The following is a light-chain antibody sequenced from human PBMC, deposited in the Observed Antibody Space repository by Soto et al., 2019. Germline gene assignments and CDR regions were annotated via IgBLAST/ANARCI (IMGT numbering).Light chain of an antibody. CDR1: QGINTF. CDR3: QQYGSSHA. Sequence: IQLTQSPSSLSASVGDRVTITCRASQGINTFLAWYQQKAGKAPKLLIYAASTLQSGVPSRFSGSGSGTDFTLTISSLQSEDFAVYYCQQYGSSHAFGQGTRLEI. V-gene: IGKV1-9*01. J-gene: IGKJ5*01. CDR2: AAS.